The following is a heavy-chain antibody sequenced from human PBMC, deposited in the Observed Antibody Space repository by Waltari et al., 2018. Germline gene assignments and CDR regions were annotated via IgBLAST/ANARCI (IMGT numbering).Heavy chain of an antibody. D-gene: IGHD4-17*01. J-gene: IGHJ3*01. CDR1: FSDHA. V-gene: IGHV3-23*01. CDR3: AKRGSRRNYSDSRGAFDV. CDR2: ISRFGDIT. Sequence: FSDHAMTWVRQAPGKGLDWVSSISRFGDITYYADSVQGRFTISRDNSKYTLYLQMDRLTAEDTALYFCAKRGSRRNYSDSRGAFDVWGQGSMVTVSS.